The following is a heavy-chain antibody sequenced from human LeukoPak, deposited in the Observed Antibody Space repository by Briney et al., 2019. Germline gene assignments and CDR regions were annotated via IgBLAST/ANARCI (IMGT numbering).Heavy chain of an antibody. CDR3: ASEYYYDSSGFSAS. Sequence: PGGSLRLSCAASGFTVSSNYMSWDRQAPGKGLEWVSVIYSGGSTYYADSVKGRFTISRDNSKNTLYLQMNSLRAEDTAVYYCASEYYYDSSGFSASWGQGTLVTVSS. V-gene: IGHV3-66*01. J-gene: IGHJ5*02. CDR1: GFTVSSNY. D-gene: IGHD3-22*01. CDR2: IYSGGST.